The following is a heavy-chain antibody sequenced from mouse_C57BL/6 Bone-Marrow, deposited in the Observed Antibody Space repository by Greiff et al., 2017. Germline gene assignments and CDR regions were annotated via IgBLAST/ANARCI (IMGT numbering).Heavy chain of an antibody. CDR2: IFPGSGSP. CDR1: GYTFTGYW. CDR3: ARILITSAFDV. V-gene: IGHV1-9*01. J-gene: IGHJ1*03. Sequence: VQLQQSGAELMKPGASVKLSCKATGYTFTGYWIEWVKQRPEHGLEWIGEIFPGSGSPNYTETFKGQATFTAATSYHTSYMQLSSLTTEDSAIYYCARILITSAFDVWGTGTTVTVSA. D-gene: IGHD1-1*01.